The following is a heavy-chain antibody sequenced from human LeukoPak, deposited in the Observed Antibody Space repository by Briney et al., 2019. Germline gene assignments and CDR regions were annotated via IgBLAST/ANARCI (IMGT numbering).Heavy chain of an antibody. D-gene: IGHD4-17*01. J-gene: IGHJ4*02. CDR1: GYSFTNYW. CDR2: IHSADSNT. V-gene: IGHV5-51*01. CDR3: AGARHGDYRWDY. Sequence: GESLQISCKDSGYSFTNYWIGWVRQMPGKGLEWMGIIHSADSNTKYSPSFQGQVTISADKSISTAYLQWSGLKASDTAMYYCAGARHGDYRWDYWGQGTLVTVSS.